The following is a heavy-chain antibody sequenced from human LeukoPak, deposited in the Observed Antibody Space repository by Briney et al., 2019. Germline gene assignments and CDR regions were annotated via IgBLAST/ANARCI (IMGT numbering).Heavy chain of an antibody. V-gene: IGHV3-23*01. J-gene: IGHJ4*02. CDR2: ISGSGGST. Sequence: QPGGSLRLSCAASGFTFSSYAMSWVRQAPGKGLEWVSAISGSGGSTYYADSVKGRFTISRDNSKNTLYLQMNSLRAEDTAVYYCAKGRYCSSTSCFTPFDYWGQGTLVTVSS. CDR1: GFTFSSYA. CDR3: AKGRYCSSTSCFTPFDY. D-gene: IGHD2-2*02.